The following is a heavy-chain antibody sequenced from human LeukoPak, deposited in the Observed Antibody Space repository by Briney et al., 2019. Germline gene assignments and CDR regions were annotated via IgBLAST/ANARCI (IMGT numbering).Heavy chain of an antibody. CDR1: GFTFSSYA. V-gene: IGHV3-23*01. Sequence: PWGSLRLSSAASGFTFSSYAMSWVRQAPGKGLEWVSAISGSGGSTYYADSVKGRFTISRDNSKNTLYLQMNSLRAEDTAVYYCWVTFGGVITTRGDYWGQGTLVTVSS. CDR2: ISGSGGST. D-gene: IGHD3-16*02. CDR3: WVTFGGVITTRGDY. J-gene: IGHJ4*02.